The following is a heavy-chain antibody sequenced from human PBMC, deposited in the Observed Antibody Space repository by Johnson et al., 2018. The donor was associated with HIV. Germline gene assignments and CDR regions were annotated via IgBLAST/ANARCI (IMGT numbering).Heavy chain of an antibody. Sequence: QVQLVESGGGVVQPGRSLRLSCAASGFTFTNYAMHWVRQAPGKGLEWVAFIRYDGSNKYYADSVKGRFTISRDNSKNTLCLQMNSLRAEDTAVYYCARGVVGVLSNAFDIWGQGTMVIVSS. CDR2: IRYDGSNK. V-gene: IGHV3-30*02. D-gene: IGHD1-26*01. CDR1: GFTFTNYA. CDR3: ARGVVGVLSNAFDI. J-gene: IGHJ3*02.